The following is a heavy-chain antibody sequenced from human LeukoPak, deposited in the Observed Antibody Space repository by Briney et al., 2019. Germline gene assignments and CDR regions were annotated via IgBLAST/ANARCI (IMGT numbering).Heavy chain of an antibody. J-gene: IGHJ4*02. CDR3: AKLGYYGSGSYYRDTPLGEFDY. CDR1: GFTFSNYW. CDR2: INDDGSAT. V-gene: IGHV3-74*01. Sequence: GGSLRLSCAASGFTFSNYWMHWVRQVPGKGLVWVSRINDDGSATFYADSVKGRFTISRDNAKNTLFLQMNSLRAEDTAVYYCAKLGYYGSGSYYRDTPLGEFDYWGQGTLVTVSS. D-gene: IGHD3-10*01.